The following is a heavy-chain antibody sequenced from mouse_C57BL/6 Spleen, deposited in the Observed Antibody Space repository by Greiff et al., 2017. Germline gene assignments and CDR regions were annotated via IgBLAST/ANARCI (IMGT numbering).Heavy chain of an antibody. Sequence: EVQLQQSGPELVKPGASVKISCKASGYTFTDYYMNWVKQSHGKSLEWIGDINPNNGGTSYNQKFKGKATLTVDKSSSTAYMELRSLTSEDSAVYYCARSYYYGRSLDVWGTGTTVTVSS. CDR3: ARSYYYGRSLDV. J-gene: IGHJ1*03. CDR1: GYTFTDYY. V-gene: IGHV1-26*01. D-gene: IGHD1-1*01. CDR2: INPNNGGT.